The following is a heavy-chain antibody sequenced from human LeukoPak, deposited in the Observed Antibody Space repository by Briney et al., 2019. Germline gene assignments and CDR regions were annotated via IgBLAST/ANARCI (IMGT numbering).Heavy chain of an antibody. CDR1: GGSINNSY. CDR2: IYYSGST. Sequence: SETLSLTCTVSGGSINNSYWTWIRQPPGKGLEWIGHIYYSGSTNYSPSLKSRVTISVDTSKNQFSLKLSSVTAADTAVYYCARVIEVLRYFDWPRYYYYMDVWGKGTTVTISS. V-gene: IGHV4-59*01. D-gene: IGHD3-9*01. CDR3: ARVIEVLRYFDWPRYYYYMDV. J-gene: IGHJ6*03.